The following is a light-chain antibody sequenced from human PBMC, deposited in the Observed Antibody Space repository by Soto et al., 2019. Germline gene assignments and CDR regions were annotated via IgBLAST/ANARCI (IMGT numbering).Light chain of an antibody. V-gene: IGKV1-5*01. CDR1: QSIASW. J-gene: IGKJ2*01. CDR3: QQYDTYPYT. CDR2: VAS. Sequence: DIQMTQSPSTLSASAGDRVTISCRASQSIASWMAWYQQKAGKAPNLLIYVASSLECGVPSRFSGSGSGTEFTLTISSLQPYDYATYYCQQYDTYPYTFGQGTKLEI.